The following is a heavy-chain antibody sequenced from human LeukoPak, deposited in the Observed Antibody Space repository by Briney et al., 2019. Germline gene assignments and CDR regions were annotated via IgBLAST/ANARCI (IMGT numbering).Heavy chain of an antibody. CDR3: ARRVVAGTTVDF. J-gene: IGHJ4*02. CDR1: GGSISSPNSY. V-gene: IGHV4-39*01. D-gene: IGHD6-19*01. CDR2: IFYDGTT. Sequence: PSETLSLTCTVSGGSISSPNSYWGWIRQPPGKGLEWIGSIFYDGTTYYNPSLKSRVTISVDTSKGQFSLTLRSVTAADTAVYYCARRVVAGTTVDFWGQGNLVTVSS.